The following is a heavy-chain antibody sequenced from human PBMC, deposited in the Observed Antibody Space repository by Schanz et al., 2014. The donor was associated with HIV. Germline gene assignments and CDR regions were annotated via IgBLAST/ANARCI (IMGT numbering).Heavy chain of an antibody. CDR2: IWYDGSNK. V-gene: IGHV3-33*01. CDR3: ARDALPSSVRGMISNWFDP. CDR1: GFTFSNYG. D-gene: IGHD3-10*01. Sequence: QVQLVESGGGVVQPGRSLRLSCTASGFTFSNYGMHWVRQAPGKGLEWVAAIWYDGSNKFYADSVKGRFTISRDNSKNTLYLQMDDLRDEDTALYYCARDALPSSVRGMISNWFDPWGQGTLVTVSS. J-gene: IGHJ5*02.